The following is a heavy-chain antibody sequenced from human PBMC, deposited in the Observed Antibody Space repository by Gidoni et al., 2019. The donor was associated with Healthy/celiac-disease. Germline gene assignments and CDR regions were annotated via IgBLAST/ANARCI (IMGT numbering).Heavy chain of an antibody. CDR2: IYYSGST. CDR1: GGSISSGGYY. J-gene: IGHJ5*02. V-gene: IGHV4-31*03. Sequence: QVQLQESGPGLVKPSQTLSLTCTVSGGSISSGGYYWSWIRQHSGKGLEWIGYIYYSGSTYYNPSLKSRVTISVDTSKNQFSLKLSSVTAADTAVYYCARVLRYFDWLRSNWFDPWGQGTLVTVSS. CDR3: ARVLRYFDWLRSNWFDP. D-gene: IGHD3-9*01.